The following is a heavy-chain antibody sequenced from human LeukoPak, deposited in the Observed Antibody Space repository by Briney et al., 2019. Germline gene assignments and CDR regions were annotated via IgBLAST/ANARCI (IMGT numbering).Heavy chain of an antibody. V-gene: IGHV4-59*01. J-gene: IGHJ6*02. CDR3: ARSYSSSWYWMMDV. CDR2: IYYSGST. CDR1: GGSISSYY. D-gene: IGHD6-13*01. Sequence: SETLSLTCTVSGGSISSYYWSWIRQPPGKGLEWIGYIYYSGSTNYNPSLKSRVTISVDTSKNQFSLKLSSVTAADTAVYYCARSYSSSWYWMMDVWGQGTTVTVSS.